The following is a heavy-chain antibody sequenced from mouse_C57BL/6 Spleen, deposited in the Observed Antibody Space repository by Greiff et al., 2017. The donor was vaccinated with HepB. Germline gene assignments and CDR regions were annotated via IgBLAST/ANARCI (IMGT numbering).Heavy chain of an antibody. CDR1: GYTFTSYW. CDR3: ARPKRTGTDAMDY. Sequence: QVQLKEPGAELVKPGASVKLSCKASGYTFTSYWMQWVKQRPGQGLEWIGEIDPSDSYTNYNQKFKGKATLTVDTSSSTAYMQLSSLTSEDSAVYYCARPKRTGTDAMDYWGQGTSVTVSS. V-gene: IGHV1-50*01. CDR2: IDPSDSYT. D-gene: IGHD4-1*01. J-gene: IGHJ4*01.